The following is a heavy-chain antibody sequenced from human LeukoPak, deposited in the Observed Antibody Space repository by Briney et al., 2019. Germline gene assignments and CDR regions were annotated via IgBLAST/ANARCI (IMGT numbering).Heavy chain of an antibody. Sequence: GGSLRLSCAASGFTFSSYAMHWVRQAPGKGLEWVAVISYDGSNKYYADSVKGRFTISRDNSKNTLYLQMNSLRAEDTAVYYCARDLEAGVDYWGQGTLVTVSS. D-gene: IGHD1-1*01. CDR3: ARDLEAGVDY. V-gene: IGHV3-30*04. CDR1: GFTFSSYA. J-gene: IGHJ4*02. CDR2: ISYDGSNK.